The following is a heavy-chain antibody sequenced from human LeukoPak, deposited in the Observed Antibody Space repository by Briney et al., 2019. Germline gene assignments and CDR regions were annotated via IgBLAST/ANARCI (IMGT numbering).Heavy chain of an antibody. CDR3: AGWEKTNNWFDP. CDR1: GYTFTSYA. J-gene: IGHJ5*02. V-gene: IGHV1-3*01. CDR2: INAGNGNT. Sequence: ASVKVSCKASGYTFTSYAMHWVRQAPGQRLEWMGWINAGNGNTKYSQKFQGRVTITRDTSASTAYMELSSLRSEDTAVYYCAGWEKTNNWFDPWGQGTLVTVSS. D-gene: IGHD1-14*01.